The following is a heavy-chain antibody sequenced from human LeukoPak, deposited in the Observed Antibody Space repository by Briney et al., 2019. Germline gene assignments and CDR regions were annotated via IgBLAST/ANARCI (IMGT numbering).Heavy chain of an antibody. V-gene: IGHV3-74*01. CDR1: GFTFSNYW. J-gene: IGHJ4*02. CDR2: INSDGINT. D-gene: IGHD6-6*01. CDR3: ARDKPQGSSSSCDY. Sequence: QAGGSLRLSCAASGFTFSNYWMHWVRQAPGKGLVWVSRINSDGINTSYADSVKGRFTISRDNAKNSLYLQMNSLRAEDTAVYYCARDKPQGSSSSCDYWGQGTLVTVSS.